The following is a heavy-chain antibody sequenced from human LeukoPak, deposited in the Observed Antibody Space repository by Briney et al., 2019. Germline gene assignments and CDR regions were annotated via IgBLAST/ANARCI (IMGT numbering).Heavy chain of an antibody. D-gene: IGHD2-2*01. V-gene: IGHV1-69*06. CDR2: IIPIFGTA. CDR3: ARVPSYPGYGMDV. CDR1: GGTFSSYA. Sequence: SVKVSCKASGGTFSSYAISWVRQAPGQGLEWMGGIIPIFGTANYAQKFQGRVTITADKSTSTAYMELSSLRTEDTAVYYCARVPSYPGYGMDVWGKGTTVTVSS. J-gene: IGHJ6*04.